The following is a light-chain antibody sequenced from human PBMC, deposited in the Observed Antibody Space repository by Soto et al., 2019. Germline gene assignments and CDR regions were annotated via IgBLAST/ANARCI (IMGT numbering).Light chain of an antibody. CDR2: KAS. CDR1: QSISSW. V-gene: IGKV1-5*03. Sequence: DIQMTQSPSTLSASVGDRVTMTCRASQSISSWLAWYQQKPGKAPKLLIYKASSLESGVPSRFSGSGSGTEFTLTISSMQPDDFATYYCQQYNSLWTFGQGTKVDI. J-gene: IGKJ1*01. CDR3: QQYNSLWT.